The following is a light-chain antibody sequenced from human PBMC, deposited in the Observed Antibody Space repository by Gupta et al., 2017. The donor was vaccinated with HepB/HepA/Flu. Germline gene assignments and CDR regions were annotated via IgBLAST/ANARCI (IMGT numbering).Light chain of an antibody. V-gene: IGLV1-40*01. CDR3: QSYANSVSGVG. CDR1: STNIGAGFD. Sequence: QSVLTQPPSVSGAPGQRVTISCTGSSTNIGAGFDVHWYQQLPGTTPKLLIYTNTIRPSGVPDRISGSKSGTSASLTITGLQAEDEADYYCQSYANSVSGVGFGGGTKLTVL. CDR2: TNT. J-gene: IGLJ2*01.